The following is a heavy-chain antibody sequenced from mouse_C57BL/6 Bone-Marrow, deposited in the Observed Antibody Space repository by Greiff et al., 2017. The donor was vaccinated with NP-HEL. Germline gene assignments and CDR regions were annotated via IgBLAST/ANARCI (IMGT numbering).Heavy chain of an antibody. J-gene: IGHJ4*01. CDR3: ARQYYGSRSAYAMDY. CDR1: GFTFSDYY. V-gene: IGHV5-12*01. CDR2: ISNGGGST. Sequence: EVKVVESGGGLVQPGGSLKLSCAASGFTFSDYYMYWVRQTPEKRLEWVAYISNGGGSTYYPDTVKGRFTISRDKANNTLYMQMSRLKSEDTAMYYCARQYYGSRSAYAMDYWGQGTSVTVSS. D-gene: IGHD1-1*01.